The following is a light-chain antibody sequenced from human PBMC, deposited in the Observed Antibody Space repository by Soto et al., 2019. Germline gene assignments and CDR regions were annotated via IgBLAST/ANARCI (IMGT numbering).Light chain of an antibody. CDR2: DAS. J-gene: IGKJ4*01. CDR3: QHRLSWPLT. V-gene: IGKV3-11*01. Sequence: EIVLTQSPDTLSLSPGERVTLSCRASQSVSNSLAWYQQKPGQAPRLLIYDASNRATGIPARFSGSGSGTDFTLTISGLEPEDCAVYYCQHRLSWPLTFGGGTKVEIK. CDR1: QSVSNS.